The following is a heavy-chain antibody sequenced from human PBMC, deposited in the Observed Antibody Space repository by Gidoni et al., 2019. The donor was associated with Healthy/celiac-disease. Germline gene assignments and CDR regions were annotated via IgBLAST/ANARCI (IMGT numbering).Heavy chain of an antibody. CDR1: GGSTRRGDYY. Sequence: QVQLQESGPGLVKPSQTLSLTCTVSGGSTRRGDYYWSRIRQPPGKGLEWIGYIYYSASTYYNPSLKSRVTISVDTSKNQFSLKLSSVTAADTAVYYCARSLVGDFWSGYNSNYYYYMDVWGKGTTVTVSS. CDR3: ARSLVGDFWSGYNSNYYYYMDV. CDR2: IYYSAST. D-gene: IGHD3-3*01. J-gene: IGHJ6*03. V-gene: IGHV4-30-4*01.